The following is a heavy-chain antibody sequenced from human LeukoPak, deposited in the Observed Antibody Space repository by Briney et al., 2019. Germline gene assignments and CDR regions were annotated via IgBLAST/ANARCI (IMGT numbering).Heavy chain of an antibody. CDR3: ARLDCSSASCYFYYYYMDV. D-gene: IGHD2-2*01. CDR1: GGFISGTNNY. Sequence: SETLSLTCNVSGGFISGTNNYWGWIRQPPGKGLEWIGHVYEDGKAYSSPSLRSRVTISADTSKNQYSLELRSVTAADTGVYYCARLDCSSASCYFYYYYMDVWGKGTTVTVSS. J-gene: IGHJ6*03. CDR2: VYEDGKA. V-gene: IGHV4-39*01.